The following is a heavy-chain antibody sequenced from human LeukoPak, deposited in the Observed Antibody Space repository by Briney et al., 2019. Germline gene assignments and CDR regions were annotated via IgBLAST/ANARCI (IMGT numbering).Heavy chain of an antibody. CDR2: IFYSGST. D-gene: IGHD1-26*01. V-gene: IGHV4-59*01. Sequence: SETLSLTCTVSGGSMSSYYWSWIRQPPGKGLEWIGYIFYSGSTNYNPSLKSRVTISVDASRNQFSLNLSSGTAADTAVYYCARDRRRELLHAFDIWGQGTMVTVSS. CDR1: GGSMSSYY. CDR3: ARDRRRELLHAFDI. J-gene: IGHJ3*02.